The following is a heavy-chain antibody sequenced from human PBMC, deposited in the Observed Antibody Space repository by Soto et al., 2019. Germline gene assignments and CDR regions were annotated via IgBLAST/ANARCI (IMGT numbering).Heavy chain of an antibody. CDR2: INPNSGGT. Sequence: GASVKVSCKASGYTFTGYYMHWVRQAPGQGLEWMGWINPNSGGTNYEQKFQGWVTMTRDTSISTAYMELSRLRSDDTAVYYCAXEQAATMGSFXYWGQGTLVXVSS. CDR3: AXEQAATMGSFXY. V-gene: IGHV1-2*04. J-gene: IGHJ4*02. CDR1: GYTFTGYY. D-gene: IGHD2-15*01.